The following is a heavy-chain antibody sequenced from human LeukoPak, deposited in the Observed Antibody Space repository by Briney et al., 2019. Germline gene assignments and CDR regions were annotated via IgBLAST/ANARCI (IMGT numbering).Heavy chain of an antibody. D-gene: IGHD3-16*02. Sequence: GGSLRLSCAASGNYWMHWVRQAPGKGLVWVSRINSDGSATAYADSVKGRFTISRDNAENTLYLQMNSLRAEDTAVYYCARGTAGYHSSYFDYWGQGTLVTVSS. CDR1: GNYW. V-gene: IGHV3-74*01. J-gene: IGHJ4*02. CDR2: INSDGSAT. CDR3: ARGTAGYHSSYFDY.